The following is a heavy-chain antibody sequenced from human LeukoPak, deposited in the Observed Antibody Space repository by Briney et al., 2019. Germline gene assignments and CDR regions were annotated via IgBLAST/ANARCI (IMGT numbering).Heavy chain of an antibody. J-gene: IGHJ4*02. CDR1: GFTFSSYA. CDR2: ISDSGDAT. CDR3: AKGVLRHFEWLLGGVY. V-gene: IGHV3-23*01. D-gene: IGHD3-9*01. Sequence: PGGSLRLSCAASGFTFSSYAMSWVRQAPGKGLEWVSVISDSGDATYYAGSVKGRFTISRDNSKNPLYLQMNSLRAEDTAVYYCAKGVLRHFEWLLGGVYWLQGTLVSVCS.